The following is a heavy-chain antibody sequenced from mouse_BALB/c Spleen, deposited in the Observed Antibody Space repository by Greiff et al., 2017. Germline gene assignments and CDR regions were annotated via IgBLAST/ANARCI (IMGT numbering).Heavy chain of an antibody. CDR3: AIDGYLYFDY. J-gene: IGHJ2*01. D-gene: IGHD2-3*01. V-gene: IGHV14-1*02. Sequence: VHVKQSGAELVRPGALVKLSCKASGFNIKDYYMHWVKQRPEQGLEWIGWIDPENGNTIYDPKFQGKASITADTSSNTAYLQLSSLTSEDTAVYYCAIDGYLYFDYWGQGTTLTVSS. CDR1: GFNIKDYY. CDR2: IDPENGNT.